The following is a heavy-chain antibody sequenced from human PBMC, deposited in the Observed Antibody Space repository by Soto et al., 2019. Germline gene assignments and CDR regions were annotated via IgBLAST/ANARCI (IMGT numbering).Heavy chain of an antibody. V-gene: IGHV3-48*02. CDR1: GFTFSDCS. CDR3: AKYCSSDVCFDY. Sequence: WESLCLSCASSGFTFSDCSMNWIRQAPGKGLEWVSFISGSGDTKYYADSVQGGFTISRDKAKNSLYLQMSSLRDEDTAVYYCAKYCSSDVCFDYWGQGTLVTVSS. J-gene: IGHJ4*02. D-gene: IGHD2-8*01. CDR2: ISGSGDTK.